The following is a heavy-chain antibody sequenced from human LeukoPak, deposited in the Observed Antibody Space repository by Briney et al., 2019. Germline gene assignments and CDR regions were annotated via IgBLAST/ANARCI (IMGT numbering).Heavy chain of an antibody. J-gene: IGHJ6*03. D-gene: IGHD4-17*01. V-gene: IGHV5-51*01. CDR1: GYSFMTYW. CDR3: ARHYGDYIYYYMDV. Sequence: KPGESLKISCQASGYSFMTYWIGWVRQMPGKGLEWMGIIYPGDSDTRYSPSFQGQVTISADKSISTAYLQWSSLKASDTAMYYCARHYGDYIYYYMDVWGKGTTVTASS. CDR2: IYPGDSDT.